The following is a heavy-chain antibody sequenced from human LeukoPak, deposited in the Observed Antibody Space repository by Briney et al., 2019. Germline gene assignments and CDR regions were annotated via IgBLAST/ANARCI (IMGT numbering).Heavy chain of an antibody. Sequence: GGSLRLSCVASGFTFSSHAMAWVRQAPGKGLEWVSVIGYRAGISYADSVKGRFTISRDDFKNTLYLQLNSLRVEDTAVYYCATSGYTGYDRPSWGQGTRVAV. J-gene: IGHJ5*02. CDR1: GFTFSSHA. CDR3: ATSGYTGYDRPS. V-gene: IGHV3-23*01. D-gene: IGHD5-12*01. CDR2: IGYRAGI.